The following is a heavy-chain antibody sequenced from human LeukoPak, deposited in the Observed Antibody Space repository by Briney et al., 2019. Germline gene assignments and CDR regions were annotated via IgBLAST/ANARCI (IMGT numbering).Heavy chain of an antibody. J-gene: IGHJ4*02. CDR1: GGSISTSSYY. CDR2: IYYSGST. CDR3: ARDWNQWLMDY. Sequence: SKTLSLTCTVSGGSISTSSYYWGWIRQPPGKGLECIGNIYYSGSTYYNPSLKSRVTISVDTSKNQFSLKLSSVTAADTAVYYCARDWNQWLMDYWGQGTLVTVSS. V-gene: IGHV4-39*07. D-gene: IGHD6-19*01.